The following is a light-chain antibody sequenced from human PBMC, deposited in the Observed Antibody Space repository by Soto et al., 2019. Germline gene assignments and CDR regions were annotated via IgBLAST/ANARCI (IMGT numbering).Light chain of an antibody. CDR3: QQYGSSPKT. CDR1: QSVSSSY. J-gene: IGKJ1*01. V-gene: IGKV3-20*01. CDR2: GAS. Sequence: DIFLTQSPVTLSLSPGERATLSCRASQSVSSSYLAWYQQKPGQAPRLLISGASSRATGIPDRFSGSGYGTDFTLTITRLETEDFAVYYCQQYGSSPKTFGQGTKVDIK.